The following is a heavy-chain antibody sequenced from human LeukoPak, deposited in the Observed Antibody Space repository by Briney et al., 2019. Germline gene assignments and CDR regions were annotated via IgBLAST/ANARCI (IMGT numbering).Heavy chain of an antibody. V-gene: IGHV4-38-2*02. Sequence: SETLSLTCTVSGYSISSGYYWGWIRQPPGQGLEWIGNIYHSGSTYSNPSLKSRVTISLDTSKNKFSLKVSSLTAADTAVYYCARAGEQYYFDYWGQGTLVTVSS. CDR1: GYSISSGYY. CDR2: IYHSGST. D-gene: IGHD7-27*01. CDR3: ARAGEQYYFDY. J-gene: IGHJ4*02.